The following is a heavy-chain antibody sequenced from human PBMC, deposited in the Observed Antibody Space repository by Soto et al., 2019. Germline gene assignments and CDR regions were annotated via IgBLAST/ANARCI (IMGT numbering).Heavy chain of an antibody. CDR1: GGTFSSYT. CDR2: IIPILGIA. V-gene: IGHV1-69*02. J-gene: IGHJ4*02. Sequence: QVQLVQSGAEVKKPGSSVKVSCKASGGTFSSYTISWVRQAPGQGLEWMGRIIPILGIANYAQKFQGRVTITADKSTSPAYMELSSLRSEDTAVYYCASSSSWFADYYFDYWGQGTLVTVSS. D-gene: IGHD6-13*01. CDR3: ASSSSWFADYYFDY.